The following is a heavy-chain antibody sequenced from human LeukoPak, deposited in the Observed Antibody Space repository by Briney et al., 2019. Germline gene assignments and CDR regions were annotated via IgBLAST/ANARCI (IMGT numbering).Heavy chain of an antibody. D-gene: IGHD6-6*01. J-gene: IGHJ4*02. V-gene: IGHV1-18*01. CDR3: ARFGIAARIGDY. CDR2: ISAYNGNT. CDR1: GYTFTIYG. Sequence: ASVNVSCKASGYTFTIYGISWVRQAPGQGLEWMGWISAYNGNTNYAQKLQGRVTMTTDTSTSTAYMELRSLRSDDTAVYYCARFGIAARIGDYWGQGTLVTVSS.